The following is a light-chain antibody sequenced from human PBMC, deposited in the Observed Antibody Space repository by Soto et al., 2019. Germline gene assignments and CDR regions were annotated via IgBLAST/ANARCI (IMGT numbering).Light chain of an antibody. CDR1: QSVTSSY. V-gene: IGKV3-20*01. CDR3: QQYGSSPRT. CDR2: GAS. J-gene: IGKJ2*01. Sequence: EIVLTQSPGTLSLSPGERATLSCRASQSVTSSYLAWYQQKPGQAPRLLIYGASSRATGIPDRFSGSGSETDFTLTINRLKPEDSAVYYCQQYGSSPRTFGQGTKLEIK.